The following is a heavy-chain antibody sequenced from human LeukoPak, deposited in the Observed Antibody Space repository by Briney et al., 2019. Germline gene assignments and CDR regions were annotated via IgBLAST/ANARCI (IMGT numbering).Heavy chain of an antibody. V-gene: IGHV5-51*01. D-gene: IGHD6-13*01. CDR1: GGTFSSYA. Sequence: KVSCKASGGTFSSYAISWVRQAPGQGLEWMGIIYPGDSDTRYSPSFQGQVTISADKSISTAYLQWSSLKASDTAMYYCARPYSSSWYPDAFDIWGQGTMVTVSS. CDR2: IYPGDSDT. J-gene: IGHJ3*02. CDR3: ARPYSSSWYPDAFDI.